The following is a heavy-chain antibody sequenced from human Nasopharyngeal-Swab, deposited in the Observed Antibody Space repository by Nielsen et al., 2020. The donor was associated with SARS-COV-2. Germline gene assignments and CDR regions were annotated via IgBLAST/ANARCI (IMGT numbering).Heavy chain of an antibody. V-gene: IGHV4-31*03. Sequence: SETLSLTCTVSGGSISSGGYYWSWIRQHPGKGLEWIGYIYYSGSTYYNPSLKSRVTISVDTSKNQFSLKLSSVTAADTAVYYCARVGAKYDFWSGYYPWGQGTLVTVSS. CDR2: IYYSGST. J-gene: IGHJ5*02. CDR3: ARVGAKYDFWSGYYP. CDR1: GGSISSGGYY. D-gene: IGHD3-3*01.